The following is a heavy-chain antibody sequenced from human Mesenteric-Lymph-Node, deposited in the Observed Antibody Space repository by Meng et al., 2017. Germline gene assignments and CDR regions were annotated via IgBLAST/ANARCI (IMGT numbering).Heavy chain of an antibody. CDR2: ISSSGSDI. D-gene: IGHD4/OR15-4a*01. CDR3: AGDQKTIYYYYGMDV. V-gene: IGHV3-21*01. CDR1: GFTFSSYS. Sequence: GESLKISCAASGFTFSSYSMNWVRQAPGKGLEWVSSISSSGSDIYYADSVKGRFTMSRDNAKNSVYLQMNSLRAEDTALYFCAGDQKTIYYYYGMDVWGQGTTVTVSS. J-gene: IGHJ6*02.